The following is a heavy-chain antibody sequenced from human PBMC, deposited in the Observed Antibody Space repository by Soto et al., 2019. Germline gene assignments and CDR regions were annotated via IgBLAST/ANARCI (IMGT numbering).Heavy chain of an antibody. CDR3: GKGRSYYYYYGVDV. Sequence: GGSLRLSCAASGFTFSDYYMSWIRQAPGKGLEWVSYITRSSTYTYYADAVKGRFTISRDNSKSTLYLQMNSLRAEDTAVYYCGKGRSYYYYYGVDVWGQGTTVTVSS. J-gene: IGHJ6*02. V-gene: IGHV3-11*03. CDR2: ITRSSTYT. CDR1: GFTFSDYY. D-gene: IGHD1-26*01.